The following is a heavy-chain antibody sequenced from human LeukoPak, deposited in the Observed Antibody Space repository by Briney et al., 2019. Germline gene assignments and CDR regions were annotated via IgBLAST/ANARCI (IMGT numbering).Heavy chain of an antibody. CDR2: INHSGST. D-gene: IGHD3-3*01. CDR3: ARGLHYDFWSGYFD. J-gene: IGHJ4*02. Sequence: SETLSLTCTVSGYSISSGYYWGWIRQPPGKGLEWIGEINHSGSTNYNPSLKSRVTISVDTSKNQFSLKLSSVTAADTAVYYCARGLHYDFWSGYFDWGQGTLVTVSS. CDR1: GYSISSGYY. V-gene: IGHV4-38-2*02.